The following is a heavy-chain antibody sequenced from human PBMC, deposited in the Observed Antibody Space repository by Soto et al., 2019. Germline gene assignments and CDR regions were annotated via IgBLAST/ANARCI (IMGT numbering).Heavy chain of an antibody. CDR1: GFTFSSYA. V-gene: IGHV3-23*01. Sequence: EVQLLESGGGLVQPGGSLRLSCAASGFTFSSYAMSWVRQAPGKGLEWVSGISGSGGSTYYADSVKGRFTISRDNSKNTLYLQMNSRRAEDTAVYYCAKDRGGCSSTSCPPRVFDYWGQGTLVTVSS. J-gene: IGHJ4*02. D-gene: IGHD2-2*01. CDR3: AKDRGGCSSTSCPPRVFDY. CDR2: ISGSGGST.